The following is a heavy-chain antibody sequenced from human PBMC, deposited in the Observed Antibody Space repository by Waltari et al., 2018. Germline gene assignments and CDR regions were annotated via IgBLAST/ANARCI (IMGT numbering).Heavy chain of an antibody. D-gene: IGHD5-18*01. CDR2: IYHSGST. CDR3: ARGTYSYGYYGMDV. CDR1: GCPIRSRCYS. Sequence: QLQLQESGSGLVKPSQTLSLTCAVSGCPIRSRCYSWSWIRQPPGKGLEWIGYIYHSGSTYYNPSLKSRVTISVDRSKNQFSLKLSSVTAADTAVYYCARGTYSYGYYGMDVWGQGTTVTVSS. V-gene: IGHV4-30-2*01. J-gene: IGHJ6*02.